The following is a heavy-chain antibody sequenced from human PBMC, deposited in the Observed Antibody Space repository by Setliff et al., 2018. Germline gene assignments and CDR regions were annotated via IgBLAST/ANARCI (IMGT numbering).Heavy chain of an antibody. CDR3: ARDLQLSSWFDP. CDR2: IGHTGSI. D-gene: IGHD1-1*01. Sequence: SETLSLTCTVSGYSISSGDIWGWIRQPPGKGLEWVGNIGHTGSINYNPSLKSRVTISVDTSKNQFSLKLSSVTAADTAVYYCARDLQLSSWFDPWGQGTLVTVSS. J-gene: IGHJ5*02. V-gene: IGHV4-38-2*02. CDR1: GYSISSGDI.